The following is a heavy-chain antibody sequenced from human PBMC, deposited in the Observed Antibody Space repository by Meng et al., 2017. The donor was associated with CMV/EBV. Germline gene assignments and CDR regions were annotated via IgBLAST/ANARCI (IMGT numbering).Heavy chain of an antibody. D-gene: IGHD6-6*01. CDR2: ISGSGGST. Sequence: GGSLRLSCAASGFTFSSYAMSWVRQAPGKGLEWVSAISGSGGSTYYADSVKGRFTISRDNSKNTLYLQMNSLRAEDTAVYYCAKGTISLTRRGAPYSSSSSRSSNYYYYGMDVWGQGTTVTVSS. V-gene: IGHV3-23*01. J-gene: IGHJ6*02. CDR3: AKGTISLTRRGAPYSSSSSRSSNYYYYGMDV. CDR1: GFTFSSYA.